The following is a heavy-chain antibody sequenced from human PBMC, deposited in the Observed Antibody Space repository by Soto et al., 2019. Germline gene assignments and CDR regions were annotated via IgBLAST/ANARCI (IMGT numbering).Heavy chain of an antibody. CDR1: GGSISTYY. V-gene: IGHV4-59*01. J-gene: IGHJ4*02. D-gene: IGHD3-9*01. CDR3: ARGNYVFLTGYYIEYFAY. Sequence: WETLSLTCTVSGGSISTYYWSWIRQPPGKGLEWIGYNYYSGSTNYNPSLKSRVTISVDTSKNQFSLKLSSVTAADTAVYYCARGNYVFLTGYYIEYFAYWGQGTLVTGSS. CDR2: NYYSGST.